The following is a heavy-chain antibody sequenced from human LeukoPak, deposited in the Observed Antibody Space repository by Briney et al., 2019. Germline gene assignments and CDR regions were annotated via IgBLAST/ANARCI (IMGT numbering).Heavy chain of an antibody. CDR2: INSDGGST. D-gene: IGHD1-26*01. Sequence: GGSLRLSCAASGFTFSSYWMHWVRQAPGKGLVWVSRINSDGGSTSYADSVKGRFTISRDNAKNTLYLQMNSLRAEDTAVYYCARVRSGNRAFDYWGQGTLVTVSS. CDR3: ARVRSGNRAFDY. V-gene: IGHV3-74*01. CDR1: GFTFSSYW. J-gene: IGHJ4*02.